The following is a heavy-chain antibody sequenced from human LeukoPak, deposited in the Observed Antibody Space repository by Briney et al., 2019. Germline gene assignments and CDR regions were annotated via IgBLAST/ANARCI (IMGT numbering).Heavy chain of an antibody. Sequence: GASVKVSCKASGYTFTSYDINWVRQATGQGLEWMGWMNPNSGNTGYAQKFQGRVTMTRNTSISTAYMELSSLRSEDTAVYYCANAVEMATPGWDAFDIWGQGTMVTVSS. V-gene: IGHV1-8*01. J-gene: IGHJ3*02. CDR2: MNPNSGNT. D-gene: IGHD5-24*01. CDR3: ANAVEMATPGWDAFDI. CDR1: GYTFTSYD.